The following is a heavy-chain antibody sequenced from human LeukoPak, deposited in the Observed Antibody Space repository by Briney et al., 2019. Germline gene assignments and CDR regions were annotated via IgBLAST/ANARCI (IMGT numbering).Heavy chain of an antibody. CDR2: INHSGST. Sequence: PSETLSLTCAVYGGSFSGYYWSWIRQPPGKGLEWIGEINHSGSTNYNPSLKSRVTISVDTSKNQFSLKLSSVTAADTAVYYCARGAVYYYYYMDVWGKGTTVTVSS. CDR1: GGSFSGYY. J-gene: IGHJ6*03. CDR3: ARGAVYYYYYMDV. V-gene: IGHV4-34*01.